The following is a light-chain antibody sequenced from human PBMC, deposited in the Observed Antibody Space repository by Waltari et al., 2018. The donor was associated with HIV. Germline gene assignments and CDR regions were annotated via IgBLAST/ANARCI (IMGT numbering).Light chain of an antibody. Sequence: DIQMTQSPSSLSASVGDTVTITCRASQNINNYLNWYQQRPGKPPNLLIYGASSLQPGVPSRCSARASGANFTLTITRLQPEDFASYYCQQSFSAAITLGQGIRL. V-gene: IGKV1-39*01. CDR1: QNINNY. CDR3: QQSFSAAIT. CDR2: GAS. J-gene: IGKJ5*01.